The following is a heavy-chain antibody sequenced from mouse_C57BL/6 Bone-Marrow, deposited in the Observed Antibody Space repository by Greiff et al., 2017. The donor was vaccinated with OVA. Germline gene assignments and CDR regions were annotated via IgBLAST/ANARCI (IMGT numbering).Heavy chain of an antibody. CDR2: IYPGSGST. J-gene: IGHJ2*01. V-gene: IGHV1-55*01. D-gene: IGHD1-1*01. Sequence: VQLQQPGAELVKPGASVKMSCKASGYTFTSYWITWVKQRPGQGLEWIGDIYPGSGSTNYNEKFKSKATLTVDTSSSTAYMQLSSLTSEDSAVYYCARRPPYYYGSDYWGQGTTLTVSS. CDR3: ARRPPYYYGSDY. CDR1: GYTFTSYW.